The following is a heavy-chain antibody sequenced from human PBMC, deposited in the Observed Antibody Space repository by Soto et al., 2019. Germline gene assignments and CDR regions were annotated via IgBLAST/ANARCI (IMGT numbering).Heavy chain of an antibody. J-gene: IGHJ5*02. CDR3: AKAYSNSWPNDWFDP. CDR2: ITGSGAGS. CDR1: GFTFSSYA. Sequence: GGSLRLSCAASGFTFSSYAMNWVRQAPGKGLEWVSGITGSGAGSYYSDSVKGRFTISRDNSKNTLYLQMNSLRAEDTAIYYCAKAYSNSWPNDWFDPWGQGTLVTVSS. V-gene: IGHV3-23*01. D-gene: IGHD6-13*01.